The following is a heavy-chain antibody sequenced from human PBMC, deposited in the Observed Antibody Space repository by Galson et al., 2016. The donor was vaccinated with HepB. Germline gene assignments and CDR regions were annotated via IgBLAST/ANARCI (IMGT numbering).Heavy chain of an antibody. CDR2: ISAYTGNT. CDR1: GYMFPTYG. Sequence: SVKVSCKASGYMFPTYGISWVRQAPGQGLEWMGWISAYTGNTKYAQRFQGRLTMTTDASTSTAYMELRSLRSDDTAVYYCARESRQGVVSPYDGMDVWGKGTAVTASS. J-gene: IGHJ6*04. CDR3: ARESRQGVVSPYDGMDV. V-gene: IGHV1-18*01. D-gene: IGHD3-10*01.